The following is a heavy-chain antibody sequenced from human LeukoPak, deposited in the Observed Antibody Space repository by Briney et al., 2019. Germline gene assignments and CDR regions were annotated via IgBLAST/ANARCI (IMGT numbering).Heavy chain of an antibody. V-gene: IGHV1-2*02. CDR1: GYTFTGYY. D-gene: IGHD3-22*01. CDR3: ARPPPDYYDSSGNDAFDI. CDR2: MNPNSGGT. Sequence: ASVKVSCKASGYTFTGYYMHLVRQAPGQGLEWMGWMNPNSGGTNYAQKFQGRVTMTRDTSISTAYMGLSRLRSDDTAVYYCARPPPDYYDSSGNDAFDIWGQGTMVTVSS. J-gene: IGHJ3*02.